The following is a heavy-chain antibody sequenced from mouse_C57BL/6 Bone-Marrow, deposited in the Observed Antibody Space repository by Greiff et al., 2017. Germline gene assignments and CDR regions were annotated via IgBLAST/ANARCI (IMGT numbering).Heavy chain of an antibody. CDR2: IDPEDGET. Sequence: VQLQQSGAELVKPGASVKLSCTASGFNIKDYYMHWVKQRTEQGLEWIGRIDPEDGETKYAPKFQGKATITADPSSNTAYLQLSSLPSEDTAVYYGARPFYYDYGRASLDYGGQGTTLTVSS. D-gene: IGHD2-4*01. J-gene: IGHJ2*01. CDR3: ARPFYYDYGRASLDY. V-gene: IGHV14-2*01. CDR1: GFNIKDYY.